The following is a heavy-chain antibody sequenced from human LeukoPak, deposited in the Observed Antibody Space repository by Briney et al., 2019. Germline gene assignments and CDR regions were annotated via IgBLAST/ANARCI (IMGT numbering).Heavy chain of an antibody. D-gene: IGHD6-19*01. Sequence: GASVTVSCTASGYTFTTYGISWVRQAPGQGREWMGRIIPILGIANYAQKFQGRVTITADKSTSTAYMELSSLRSEDTAVYYCASAVAGTFLIDYWGQGTLVTVSS. V-gene: IGHV1-69*04. CDR1: GYTFTTYG. CDR2: IIPILGIA. J-gene: IGHJ4*02. CDR3: ASAVAGTFLIDY.